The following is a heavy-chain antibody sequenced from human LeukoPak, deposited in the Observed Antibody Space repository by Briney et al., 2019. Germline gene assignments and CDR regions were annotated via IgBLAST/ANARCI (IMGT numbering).Heavy chain of an antibody. CDR3: ARDSYCPNDVCYDY. J-gene: IGHJ4*02. CDR2: ITTSRDQ. CDR1: GFIFSDYS. Sequence: PGGSLRLSCAASGFIFSDYSMGWVRQAPGKGLEWVSSITTSRDQYHADSVKGRFTVSRDNAKSSVYLQMDSLRADDTAVHYCARDSYCPNDVCYDYWGQGVLVTVS. V-gene: IGHV3-21*06. D-gene: IGHD2-8*01.